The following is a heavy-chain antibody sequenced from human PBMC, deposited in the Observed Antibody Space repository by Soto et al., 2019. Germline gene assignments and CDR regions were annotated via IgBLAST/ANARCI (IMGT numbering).Heavy chain of an antibody. CDR3: ARGGPGSGYDFYYYYGMDV. Sequence: GASVKVSCKASGYTFTSYGISWVRQAPGQGLEWMGWISAYNGNTNYAQKLQGRVTMTTDTSTSTAYMELRSLRSDDTAVYYCARGGPGSGYDFYYYYGMDVWGQGTTVTVSS. V-gene: IGHV1-18*01. J-gene: IGHJ6*02. CDR2: ISAYNGNT. CDR1: GYTFTSYG. D-gene: IGHD5-12*01.